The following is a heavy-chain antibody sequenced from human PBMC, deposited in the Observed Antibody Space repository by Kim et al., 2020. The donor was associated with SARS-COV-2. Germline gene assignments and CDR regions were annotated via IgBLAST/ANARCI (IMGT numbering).Heavy chain of an antibody. CDR3: ARGEGPIDY. Sequence: STIDYADSVKGRFTISRDNAKNSLYLQMNSLRAEDTAVYYCARGEGPIDYWGQGTLVTVSS. V-gene: IGHV3-48*03. CDR2: STI. J-gene: IGHJ4*02.